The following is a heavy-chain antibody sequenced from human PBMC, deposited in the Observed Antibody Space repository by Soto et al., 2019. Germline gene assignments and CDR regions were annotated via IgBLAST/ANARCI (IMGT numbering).Heavy chain of an antibody. CDR1: GFTFSNYG. Sequence: QVQLVESGGGVVQPGRSLRLSCAASGFTFSNYGMHWVRQAPGKGLEWVALISSDGSNKYYADSVKGRFTISRDNSKNTLYLQMNSLRAEDTAVYYCAKAGYTYGSADFWGQGHLVTVSS. D-gene: IGHD5-18*01. J-gene: IGHJ4*02. V-gene: IGHV3-30*18. CDR2: ISSDGSNK. CDR3: AKAGYTYGSADF.